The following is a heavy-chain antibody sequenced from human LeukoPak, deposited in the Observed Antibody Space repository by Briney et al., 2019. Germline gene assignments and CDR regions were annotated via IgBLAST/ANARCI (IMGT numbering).Heavy chain of an antibody. J-gene: IGHJ4*02. CDR1: GYTFTSDG. CDR3: ARDAVSTVTAGGIDY. V-gene: IGHV1-18*01. D-gene: IGHD2-21*02. Sequence: GASVKVSCKASGYTFTSDGISWVRQAPGQGLEWMAWISAYSGNTEYAENIQGRVTMTTDTSTSTAYMELRSLRSDDTAVYYCARDAVSTVTAGGIDYWGQGTLVTVSS. CDR2: ISAYSGNT.